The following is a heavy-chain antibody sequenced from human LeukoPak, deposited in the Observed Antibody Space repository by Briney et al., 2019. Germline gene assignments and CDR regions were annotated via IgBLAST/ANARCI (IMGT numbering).Heavy chain of an antibody. J-gene: IGHJ4*02. CDR2: INHSGST. CDR1: GGSFSGYY. V-gene: IGHV4-34*01. CDR3: ARGPSAGDKDCSGGSCSPYYFDY. D-gene: IGHD2-15*01. Sequence: PSETLSLTCTVYGGSFSGYYWSWIRQPPGKGLEWIGEINHSGSTNYNPSLKSRVTISVDTSKNQFSLKLSSATAADTAVYYCARGPSAGDKDCSGGSCSPYYFDYWGQGTLVTVSS.